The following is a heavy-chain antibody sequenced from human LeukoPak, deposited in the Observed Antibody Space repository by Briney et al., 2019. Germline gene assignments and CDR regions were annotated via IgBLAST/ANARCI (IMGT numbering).Heavy chain of an antibody. CDR1: EFIFVAYW. CDR2: INQDGSEK. D-gene: IGHD3-10*01. J-gene: IGHJ4*02. CDR3: VRSLGWSGTRDY. V-gene: IGHV3-7*01. Sequence: PGGSLRLSCAASEFIFVAYWMTWVRQAPGKGLEWVAKINQDGSEKYYVDSVKGRFTISRDNAKKSLFLQMNSLTAEDTALYYCVRSLGWSGTRDYWGQGTLVTVSS.